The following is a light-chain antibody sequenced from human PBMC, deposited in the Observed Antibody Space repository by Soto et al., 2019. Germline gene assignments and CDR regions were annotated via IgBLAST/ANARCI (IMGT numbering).Light chain of an antibody. CDR1: SSDVGGYNY. V-gene: IGLV2-14*03. CDR3: SSYSSTNTRLV. Sequence: QSVLTQPASVSGSPGQSITISCTGTSSDVGGYNYVSWYQHHPDKAPKLMIYDVNNRPSGVSHRLSGSKSGNTASLTISGLQAEDEAAYYCSSYSSTNTRLVFGGGTKLTVL. CDR2: DVN. J-gene: IGLJ2*01.